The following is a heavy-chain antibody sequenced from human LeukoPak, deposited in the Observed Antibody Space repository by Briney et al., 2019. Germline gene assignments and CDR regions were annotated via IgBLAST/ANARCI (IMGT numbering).Heavy chain of an antibody. CDR2: IYHSGST. CDR1: GYSISSGYY. Sequence: PSETLSLTCTVSGYSISSGYYWGWIRQPPGKGLEWIGSIYHSGSTYYNPSLKSRVTISVDTSKNQFSLKLTSVTAADTAFYYCARGRYGSGSYFFDYWGQGTLVTVSS. J-gene: IGHJ4*02. V-gene: IGHV4-38-2*02. CDR3: ARGRYGSGSYFFDY. D-gene: IGHD3-10*01.